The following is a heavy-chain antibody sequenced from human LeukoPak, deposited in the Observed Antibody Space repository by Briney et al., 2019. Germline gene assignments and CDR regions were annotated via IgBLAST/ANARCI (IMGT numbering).Heavy chain of an antibody. CDR3: ARAQYSSRLDY. Sequence: GRSLRLSCAASGFTFSSYGMHWVRQAPGKGLEWVAVISYDGSNKYYADSVKGRFTISRDNAKNSLYLQMNSLRAEDTAVYYCARAQYSSRLDYWGQGTLVTVSS. J-gene: IGHJ4*02. CDR2: ISYDGSNK. V-gene: IGHV3-30*03. D-gene: IGHD6-13*01. CDR1: GFTFSSYG.